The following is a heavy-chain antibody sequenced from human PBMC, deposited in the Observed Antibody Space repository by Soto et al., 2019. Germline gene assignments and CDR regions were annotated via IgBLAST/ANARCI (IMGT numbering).Heavy chain of an antibody. CDR2: ISAYNGNT. J-gene: IGHJ6*02. V-gene: IGHV1-18*01. CDR3: ARDYGGVLDEFNQWLVPVPYYYYGMDV. Sequence: GASVKVSCKASGYTFTSYGISWVRQAPGQGLEWMGWISAYNGNTNYAQKLQGRVTMTTDTSTSTAYMELRSLRSDDTAVYYCARDYGGVLDEFNQWLVPVPYYYYGMDVWGQGTTVTVSS. CDR1: GYTFTSYG. D-gene: IGHD6-19*01.